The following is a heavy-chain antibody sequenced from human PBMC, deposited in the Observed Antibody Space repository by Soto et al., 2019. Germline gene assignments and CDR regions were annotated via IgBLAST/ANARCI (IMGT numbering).Heavy chain of an antibody. CDR2: NIPVFGTA. CDR1: GGTFSRSA. Sequence: QVQLVQSGAEVKKPGSSVKVSCKASGGTFSRSAISWVRQAPGQGLEWMGANIPVFGTAHSAQKFQGRVTITADKPTSTAYMELSRIRSEDTAGYYWARGRPERGKDVWGQGTRVTVSS. CDR3: ARGRPERGKDV. V-gene: IGHV1-69*06. D-gene: IGHD6-25*01. J-gene: IGHJ6*02.